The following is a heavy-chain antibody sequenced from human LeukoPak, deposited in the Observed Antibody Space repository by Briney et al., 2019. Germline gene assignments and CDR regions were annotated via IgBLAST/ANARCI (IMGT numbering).Heavy chain of an antibody. Sequence: SVKVSCKAFGYTFTSNYMHWVRQAPGQGLEWMGGIIPIFGTANYAQKFQGRVTITADESTSTAYMELSSLRSEDTAVYYCAREEGPSSGWYSSVGMDYWGQGTLVTVSS. CDR1: GYTFTSNY. CDR2: IIPIFGTA. V-gene: IGHV1-69*13. D-gene: IGHD6-19*01. CDR3: AREEGPSSGWYSSVGMDY. J-gene: IGHJ4*02.